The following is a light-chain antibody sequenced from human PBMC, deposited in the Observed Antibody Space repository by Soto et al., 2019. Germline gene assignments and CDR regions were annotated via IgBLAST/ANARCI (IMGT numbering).Light chain of an antibody. CDR1: SIDVGCYNY. V-gene: IGLV2-8*01. CDR2: EVN. J-gene: IGLJ1*01. Sequence: QSALTQPPSSSGYPGQSVAISCTGTSIDVGCYNYVSWYHQHPGKAPKLMIYEVNKRPSGVPDRFSGSKSGNTAARTVSGLRAEDEADYSCSSYAGSSDVLGTGTPVTVL. CDR3: SSYAGSSDV.